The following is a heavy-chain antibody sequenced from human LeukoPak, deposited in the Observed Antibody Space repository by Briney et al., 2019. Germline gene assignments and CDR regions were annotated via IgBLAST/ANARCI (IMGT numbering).Heavy chain of an antibody. CDR2: IYYSGST. J-gene: IGHJ4*02. CDR1: GGSITSSDYW. D-gene: IGHD6-13*01. CDR3: ARRSSSWYYFED. V-gene: IGHV4-39*07. Sequence: SETLSLTCTVSGGSITSSDYWWAWIRLPPGRGLEWIGRIYYSGSTYYNPPLKIRATISVDTSKNQFSLKLSSVTAADAAVYFCARRSSSWYYFEDWGQGTLVTVSS.